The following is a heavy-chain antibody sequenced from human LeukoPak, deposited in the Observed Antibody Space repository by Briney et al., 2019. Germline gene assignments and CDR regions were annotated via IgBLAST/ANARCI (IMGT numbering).Heavy chain of an antibody. D-gene: IGHD2-15*01. Sequence: ASVKVSCKASGGTFISYAISWVRQAPGQGLEWMGGIIPIFGTANYAQKFQGRVTITADESTSTAYMELSSLRSEDTAVYYCARSHSRVAATSGPRYYYYGMDVWGKGTTVTVSS. V-gene: IGHV1-69*13. CDR2: IIPIFGTA. CDR3: ARSHSRVAATSGPRYYYYGMDV. CDR1: GGTFISYA. J-gene: IGHJ6*04.